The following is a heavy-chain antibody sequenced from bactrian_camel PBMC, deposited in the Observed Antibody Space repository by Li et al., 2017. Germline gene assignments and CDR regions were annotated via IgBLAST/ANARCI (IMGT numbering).Heavy chain of an antibody. Sequence: VQLVESGGGSVQAGGSLRLSCLYNHRGNCMGWFRQAPGKEREGVARIATGSGNTYYADSVKGRFTISHDNAKRTLYLQMNSLKAEDTAMYYCASRPLDSSYLCTAAGLSPHSFDSWGQGTQVTVS. V-gene: IGHV3S54*01. D-gene: IGHD1*01. CDR3: ASRPLDSSYLCTAAGLSPHSFDS. J-gene: IGHJ6*01. CDR2: IATGSGNT. CDR1: NHRGNC.